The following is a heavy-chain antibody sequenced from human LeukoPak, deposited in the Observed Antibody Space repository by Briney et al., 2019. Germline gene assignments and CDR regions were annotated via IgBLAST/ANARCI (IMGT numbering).Heavy chain of an antibody. CDR3: ARDRITGTTDWFDP. J-gene: IGHJ5*02. V-gene: IGHV4-61*02. CDR2: IYTSGST. Sequence: PSQTLSLTCTVSGGSISSGSYYWSWIRQPAGKGLEWTGRIYTSGSTNYNPSLKSRVTISVDTSKNQFSLKLSSVTAADTAVYYCARDRITGTTDWFDPWGQGTLVTVSS. D-gene: IGHD1-20*01. CDR1: GGSISSGSYY.